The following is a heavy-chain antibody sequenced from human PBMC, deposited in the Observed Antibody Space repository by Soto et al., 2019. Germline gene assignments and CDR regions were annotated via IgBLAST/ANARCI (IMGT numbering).Heavy chain of an antibody. CDR1: GFTFSSYA. V-gene: IGHV3-23*01. CDR2: ISGSGGST. Sequence: GGSLRLSCAASGFTFSSYAMSWVRQAPEKGLEWVSAISGSGGSTYYADSVKGRFTISRDNSKNTLYLQMNSLRAEDTAVYYCAKDIAAAGTLDNWFDPWGQGTLVTVSS. D-gene: IGHD6-13*01. J-gene: IGHJ5*02. CDR3: AKDIAAAGTLDNWFDP.